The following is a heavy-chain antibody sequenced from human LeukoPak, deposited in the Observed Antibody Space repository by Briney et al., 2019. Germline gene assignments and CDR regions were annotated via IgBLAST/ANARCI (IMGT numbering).Heavy chain of an antibody. J-gene: IGHJ5*02. Sequence: SETLSLTCTVSGGSISSSSYYWGWSRQPPGKGLEWIGRIYYSGSTYYNPSLKSRVTTSIHTSKNQFSLKLNPVTPADTAVYYCARSRGGFGDYGSWFDPWGQGTLVTVSS. CDR2: IYYSGST. D-gene: IGHD4-17*01. CDR3: ARSRGGFGDYGSWFDP. V-gene: IGHV4-39*07. CDR1: GGSISSSSYY.